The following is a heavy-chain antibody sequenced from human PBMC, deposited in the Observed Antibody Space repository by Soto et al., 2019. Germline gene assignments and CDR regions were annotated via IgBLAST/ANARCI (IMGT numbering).Heavy chain of an antibody. CDR2: IYISGNT. CDR1: GGSLSNQY. CDR3: GGSSGYYYGVDV. V-gene: IGHV4-4*07. J-gene: IGHJ6*02. Sequence: QMQLQESGPGLVKPSETLSLTCTVSGGSLSNQYWVWVRQPAGKGLEWIGRIYISGNTNYNPSLGSRVTMPIDTSKNQFSLKLDSMTAADTAVYYCGGSSGYYYGVDVWGQGTTVTVSS. D-gene: IGHD3-16*01.